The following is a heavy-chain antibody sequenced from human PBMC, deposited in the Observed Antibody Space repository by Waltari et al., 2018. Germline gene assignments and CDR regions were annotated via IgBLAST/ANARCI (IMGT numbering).Heavy chain of an antibody. CDR2: INTDGSST. J-gene: IGHJ5*02. D-gene: IGHD2-21*01. CDR1: GFTFSSYW. V-gene: IGHV3-74*01. Sequence: EVQLVESGGGLIQPGGSLRLSCAASGFTFSSYWMHWLRQAPGKGLVWVSRINTDGSSTNYADSVKGRFTISRDNAKNTLYLQMNRLRAEDTAVYYCARAGGGELRMGFDPWGQGTLVTVSS. CDR3: ARAGGGELRMGFDP.